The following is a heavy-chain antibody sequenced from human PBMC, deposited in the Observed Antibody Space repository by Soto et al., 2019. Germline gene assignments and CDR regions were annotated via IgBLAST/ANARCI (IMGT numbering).Heavy chain of an antibody. Sequence: ASVKVSCKASGYTFTSYYMHWVRQAPGQGLEWMGIINPSGGSTSYAQKFQGRVTMTRDTSTSTVYMVLSSLRSEDTAVYYCARSEGPRTYYYYGMDVWGQGTTVTVSS. CDR2: INPSGGST. V-gene: IGHV1-46*01. CDR1: GYTFTSYY. CDR3: ARSEGPRTYYYYGMDV. J-gene: IGHJ6*02.